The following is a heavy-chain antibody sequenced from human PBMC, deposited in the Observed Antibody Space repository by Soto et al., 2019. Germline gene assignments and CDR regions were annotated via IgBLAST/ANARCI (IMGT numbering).Heavy chain of an antibody. D-gene: IGHD3-10*01. CDR3: AIDMWFGELSPSQH. CDR2: ISAYNGTT. J-gene: IGHJ1*01. V-gene: IGHV1-18*01. CDR1: GYNFFTYA. Sequence: QVELVQSGAEVKKPGASVKLSCKTSGYNFFTYALTWVRQAPGQGLEWIGWISAYNGTTKYAQKFEDRVTLTTDTTTSTAYMELRGLISDDTAIYYCAIDMWFGELSPSQHWGQGTLVTVSS.